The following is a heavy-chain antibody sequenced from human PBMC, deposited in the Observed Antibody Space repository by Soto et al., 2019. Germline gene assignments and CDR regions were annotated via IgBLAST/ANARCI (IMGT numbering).Heavy chain of an antibody. J-gene: IGHJ4*02. Sequence: QVQLQESGPGLVKPSGTLSLTCAVSGGSISSHNWWSWVRQPPGKGLEWIGEIYHSGSANYNPSLKRGVTISVDKSKSQFSLKLTSVTAADTAVYYCATKAAAAQGSFDYWGQGTLVTVSS. CDR1: GGSISSHNW. D-gene: IGHD6-13*01. CDR3: ATKAAAAQGSFDY. V-gene: IGHV4-4*02. CDR2: IYHSGSA.